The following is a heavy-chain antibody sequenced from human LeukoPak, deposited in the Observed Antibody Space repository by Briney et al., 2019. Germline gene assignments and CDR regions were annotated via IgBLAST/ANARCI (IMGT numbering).Heavy chain of an antibody. J-gene: IGHJ4*02. V-gene: IGHV3-7*01. Sequence: PGGSLRLSCEAPGFTFSSYWMSWVRQAPGKGLEWVANIKTDGSEKYYVDSVKGRFTIFRDNAKNSLYLQMNSLRDDDTAVYYCARDRSRIAVAGYCFDYWGQGTLVTVSS. CDR3: ARDRSRIAVAGYCFDY. D-gene: IGHD6-19*01. CDR1: GFTFSSYW. CDR2: IKTDGSEK.